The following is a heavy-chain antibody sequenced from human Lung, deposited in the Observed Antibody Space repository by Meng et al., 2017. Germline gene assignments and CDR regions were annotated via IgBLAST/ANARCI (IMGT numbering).Heavy chain of an antibody. CDR2: ISAYSGYT. V-gene: IGHV1-18*01. CDR3: ARNSSSSVVDY. Sequence: QVQLVQSGAEVKKPWASVKVSCKASGYSFTCCGISWVRQAPGQGLEWLGWISAYSGYTNYAQKLQGRVTMTTDTSTSTAYMELRSLSSDDTALYYCARNSSSSVVDYWGQGTLVTVSS. CDR1: GYSFTCCG. D-gene: IGHD6-6*01. J-gene: IGHJ4*02.